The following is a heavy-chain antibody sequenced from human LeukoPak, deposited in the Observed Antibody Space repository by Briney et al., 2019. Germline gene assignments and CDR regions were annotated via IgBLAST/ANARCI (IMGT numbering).Heavy chain of an antibody. CDR2: ISWNSGGI. D-gene: IGHD1-26*01. CDR1: GFTFDDYA. V-gene: IGHV3-9*01. CDR3: ARDWASPGPTTI. Sequence: PGGSLRLSCAASGFTFDDYAMHWVRQAPGKGLEWVSGISWNSGGIGYADSVKGRFTISRDNAKNSLYLQMNSLRAEDTAIYYCARDWASPGPTTIWGQGTLVTVSS. J-gene: IGHJ4*02.